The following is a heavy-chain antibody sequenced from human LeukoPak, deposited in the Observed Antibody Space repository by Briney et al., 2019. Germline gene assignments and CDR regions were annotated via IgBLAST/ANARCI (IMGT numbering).Heavy chain of an antibody. J-gene: IGHJ4*02. CDR1: GFSFSDAW. CDR3: ARDPRTVQI. CDR2: ISGNGRDI. D-gene: IGHD1-1*01. Sequence: PGGSHRLSCAASGFSFSDAWMSWVRQAPGRGLEWLSYISGNGRDIQYADSVKGRFTISRDNAKNLLSLQMDSLRVEDTAIYYCARDPRTVQIWGQGTLVTVSS. V-gene: IGHV3-11*04.